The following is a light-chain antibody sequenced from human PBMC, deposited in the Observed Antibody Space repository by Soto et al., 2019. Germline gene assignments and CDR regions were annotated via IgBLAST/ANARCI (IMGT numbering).Light chain of an antibody. J-gene: IGLJ3*02. CDR3: CSYANDNWV. CDR2: EVT. Sequence: QSVLTQPASVSGSPGQSITISCTGTSSDVGSHDRVSWYQQHPGKAPKLMIYEVTKRPSGVFNRFSGSKSGNTASLTISGLQAEDEADYYCCSYANDNWVFGGGTKVTVL. CDR1: SSDVGSHDR. V-gene: IGLV2-23*02.